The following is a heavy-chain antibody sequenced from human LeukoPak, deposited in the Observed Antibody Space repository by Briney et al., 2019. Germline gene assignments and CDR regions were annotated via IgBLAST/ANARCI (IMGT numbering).Heavy chain of an antibody. V-gene: IGHV3-7*01. CDR2: INHVGSDQ. D-gene: IGHD1-14*01. CDR1: GFTFSSYS. Sequence: GGSLRLSCAASGFTFSSYSMTWVRQAPRKGLEWVATINHVGSDQYNVDSVKGRFTISRDNAKNALDLQMNSLRAEETGVYYCARGIRLRGRWVEATLVTVSA. J-gene: IGHJ4*02. CDR3: ARGIRLRGR.